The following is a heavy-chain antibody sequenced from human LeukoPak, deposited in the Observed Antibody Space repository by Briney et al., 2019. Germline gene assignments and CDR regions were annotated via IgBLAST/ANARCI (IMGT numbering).Heavy chain of an antibody. CDR1: RYTFTSYD. CDR3: ARLSQTPDYYTLGGYYYLGY. V-gene: IGHV1-8*01. J-gene: IGHJ4*02. Sequence: ASVKVSCKASRYTFTSYDINWVREAAGHGLEWMGWMNPNNGRTGYAQKFQGTITMTSDTSINTAYMELTNLRSEDTAIYYCARLSQTPDYYTLGGYYYLGYWGQGTPVTVSS. D-gene: IGHD3-10*01. CDR2: MNPNNGRT.